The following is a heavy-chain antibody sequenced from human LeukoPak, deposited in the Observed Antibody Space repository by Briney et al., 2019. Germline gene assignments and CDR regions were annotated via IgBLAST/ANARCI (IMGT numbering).Heavy chain of an antibody. CDR3: ARGSDYYDSSGYYLNPVFDY. V-gene: IGHV3-30*04. D-gene: IGHD3-22*01. J-gene: IGHJ4*02. CDR2: ISYDGSNK. Sequence: GGSLRLSCAASGFTFSSYAMHWVRQAPGKGLEWVAVISYDGSNKYYADSVKGRFTISRDNAKNSLYLQMNSLRAEDTAVYYCARGSDYYDSSGYYLNPVFDYWGQGTLVTVSS. CDR1: GFTFSSYA.